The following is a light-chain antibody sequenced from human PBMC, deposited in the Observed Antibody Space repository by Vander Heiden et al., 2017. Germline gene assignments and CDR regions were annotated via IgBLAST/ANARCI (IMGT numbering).Light chain of an antibody. CDR3: QQYYNFWT. Sequence: TQMTQSPSTLSASVGDRVTITCRASDNINIWLAWYHQKPGKAPNLLIYKASSLENGVPSRFSGSGSGTEFTLTISSLQPDDSGTYYCQQYYNFWTFGQGTKVEIK. CDR1: DNINIW. CDR2: KAS. J-gene: IGKJ1*01. V-gene: IGKV1-5*03.